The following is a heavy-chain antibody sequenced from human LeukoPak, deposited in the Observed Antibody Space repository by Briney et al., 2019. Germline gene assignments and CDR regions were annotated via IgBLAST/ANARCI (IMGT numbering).Heavy chain of an antibody. J-gene: IGHJ4*02. CDR2: IKQDGSEK. D-gene: IGHD3-9*01. CDR1: GFTFSNAW. CDR3: LVGLDY. V-gene: IGHV3-7*01. Sequence: PGGSLRLSCAASGFTFSNAWMSWVRQAPGKGLEWVANIKQDGSEKYYVDSVKGRFTISRDNAKNSLYPQMNSLRAEDTAVYYCLVGLDYWGQGTLVTVSS.